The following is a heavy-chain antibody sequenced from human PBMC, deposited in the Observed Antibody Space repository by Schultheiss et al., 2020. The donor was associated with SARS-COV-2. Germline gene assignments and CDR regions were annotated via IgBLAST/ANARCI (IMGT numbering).Heavy chain of an antibody. J-gene: IGHJ5*02. CDR2: IYYSGST. CDR3: ARGGGYCSSTSCYTKSWFDP. D-gene: IGHD2-2*02. CDR1: GGSISSYY. V-gene: IGHV4-59*01. Sequence: SETLSLTCTVSGGSISSYYWSWIRQPAGKGLEWIGYIYYSGSTNYNPSLKSRVTISVDTSRNQFSLKLSSVTAADTAVYYCARGGGYCSSTSCYTKSWFDPWGQGTLVTVSS.